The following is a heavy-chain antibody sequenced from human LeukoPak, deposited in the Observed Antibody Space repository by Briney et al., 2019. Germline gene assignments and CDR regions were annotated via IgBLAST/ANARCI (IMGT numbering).Heavy chain of an antibody. Sequence: PGGSLRLSCAASGFNFRAYWMSWARQAPGKGLEWVASLNQDADREYYVDSVKGRFTISRDNAKNSLHLQMDSLRVEDTAVYYCARATTASARDHWGQGTLVTVSS. J-gene: IGHJ4*02. V-gene: IGHV3-7*01. CDR1: GFNFRAYW. CDR2: LNQDADRE. D-gene: IGHD1-14*01. CDR3: ARATTASARDH.